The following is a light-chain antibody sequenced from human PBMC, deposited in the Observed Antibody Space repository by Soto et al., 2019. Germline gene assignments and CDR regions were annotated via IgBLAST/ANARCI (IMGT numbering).Light chain of an antibody. CDR2: GAS. Sequence: EIVWTQSPGTLSLSPGERATLSCRASQSVSSSYLAWDQQKPGQAHRLLIYGASSRATGIPDRFSGSGSGTDFTLTISRLEPEDFAVYYCQQYGSSPFTFGPGTKVDIK. CDR1: QSVSSSY. V-gene: IGKV3-20*01. J-gene: IGKJ3*01. CDR3: QQYGSSPFT.